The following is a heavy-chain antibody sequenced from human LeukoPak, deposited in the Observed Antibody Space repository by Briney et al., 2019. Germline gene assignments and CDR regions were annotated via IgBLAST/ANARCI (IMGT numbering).Heavy chain of an antibody. J-gene: IGHJ6*02. CDR3: ARYSSSSHYYYYGMDV. D-gene: IGHD6-6*01. CDR2: INHSGST. CDR1: GGSFSGYY. V-gene: IGHV4-34*01. Sequence: PSETLSLTCAVYGGSFSGYYWSWIRQPPGKGLEWIGQINHSGSTNYNPSLKSRVTISVDTSKNQFSLKLSSVTAADTAVYYCARYSSSSHYYYYGMDVWGQGTLVTVSS.